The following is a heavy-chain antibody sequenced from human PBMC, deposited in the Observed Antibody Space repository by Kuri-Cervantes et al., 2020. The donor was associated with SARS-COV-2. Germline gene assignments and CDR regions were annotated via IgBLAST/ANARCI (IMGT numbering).Heavy chain of an antibody. CDR2: INSNGGST. J-gene: IGHJ4*02. CDR1: GFTFSSYA. CDR3: AKDQELGGSGSYDFDY. V-gene: IGHV3-64*01. D-gene: IGHD3-10*01. Sequence: ETLSLTCAASGFTFSSYAMHWVRQAPGKGLEYVSAINSNGGSTYYANSVKGRFTISRDNSKNTLYLQMNSLRAEDTAVYYCAKDQELGGSGSYDFDYWGQGTLVTVSS.